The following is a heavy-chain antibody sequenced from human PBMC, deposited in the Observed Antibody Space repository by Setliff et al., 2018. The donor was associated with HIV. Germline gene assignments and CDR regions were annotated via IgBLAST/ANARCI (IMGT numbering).Heavy chain of an antibody. V-gene: IGHV3-23*01. D-gene: IGHD4-17*01. CDR3: ARGRINYGDYYY. J-gene: IGHJ4*02. Sequence: GSLRLSCAASGFTFSNYAMSWIRQAPGKGLEWVSIISASGGSTYYADSVKGRFTISRDTAKNTVYLQMNSLTSEDTAFYYCARGRINYGDYYYWGQGTLVTVS. CDR1: GFTFSNYA. CDR2: ISASGGST.